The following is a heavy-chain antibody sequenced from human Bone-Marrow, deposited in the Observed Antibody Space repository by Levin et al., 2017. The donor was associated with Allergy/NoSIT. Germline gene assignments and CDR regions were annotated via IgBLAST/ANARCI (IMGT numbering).Heavy chain of an antibody. CDR3: AKDQEMRLPVTAMIVVIIGH. Sequence: QPGGSLRLSCVVSGFTFSNYGMHWVRQAPGKGLEWLAVISNDGRNKEYADSVKGRLTISRDNSKNTLYLQMNSLRTEDTAVYYCAKDQEMRLPVTAMIVVIIGHWGQGTLVTVSS. CDR2: ISNDGRNK. V-gene: IGHV3-30*18. J-gene: IGHJ4*02. D-gene: IGHD3-22*01. CDR1: GFTFSNYG.